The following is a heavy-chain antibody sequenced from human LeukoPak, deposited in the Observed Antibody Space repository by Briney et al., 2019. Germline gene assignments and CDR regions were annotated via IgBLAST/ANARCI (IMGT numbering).Heavy chain of an antibody. CDR2: IHYSGSI. J-gene: IGHJ4*02. CDR1: GGSISSYY. D-gene: IGHD3-22*01. V-gene: IGHV4-59*12. Sequence: SETLSLTCTVSGGSISSYYWSWIRQPPGKGLEWIGYIHYSGSINYNPSLKSRVTISVDKSKNQFSLKLSSVTAADTAVYYCARVGSSGYYDYWGQGTLVTVSS. CDR3: ARVGSSGYYDY.